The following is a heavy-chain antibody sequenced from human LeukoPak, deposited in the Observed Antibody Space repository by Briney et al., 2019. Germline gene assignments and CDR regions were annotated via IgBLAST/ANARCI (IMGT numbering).Heavy chain of an antibody. CDR1: GFTFSSYA. CDR2: ISGSGDST. D-gene: IGHD3-22*01. Sequence: GGSLRLSCAASGFTFSSYAMSWVRQAPGKGLEWVSAISGSGDSTYYSDSVKGRFTISRDNSKNTLYVQMNSLRAEDTAVYYCAKPLVSDYYDSSGYWGYWGQGTLVTVSS. CDR3: AKPLVSDYYDSSGYWGY. J-gene: IGHJ4*02. V-gene: IGHV3-23*01.